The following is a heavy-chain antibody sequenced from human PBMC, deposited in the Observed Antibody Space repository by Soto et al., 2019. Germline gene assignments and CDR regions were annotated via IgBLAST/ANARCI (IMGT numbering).Heavy chain of an antibody. CDR1: GFAFTSYW. CDR2: VKSDGTTA. J-gene: IGHJ4*02. V-gene: IGHV3-74*01. D-gene: IGHD2-15*01. CDR3: ASLSASTYSPRPFDF. Sequence: GGSLRLSCEASGFAFTSYWMHWVRQAPGKGLVWVAGVKSDGTTATYADSVRGRFTISRNNAKNTLYLQMNSLSAEDMAVYYCASLSASTYSPRPFDFWGQGTQVTVSS.